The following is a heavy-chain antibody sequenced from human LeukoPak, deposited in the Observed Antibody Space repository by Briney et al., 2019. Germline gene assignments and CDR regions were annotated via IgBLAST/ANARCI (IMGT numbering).Heavy chain of an antibody. V-gene: IGHV4-59*08. D-gene: IGHD3-22*01. Sequence: SETLSLTCTVSGGSISSYYWSWIRQPPGKGLEWIGYIYYSGSTNYNPSLKSRVTISVDTSKSQFSLKLSSVTAADTAVYYCASQSLDYYDSSGYYYFDYWGQGTLVTVSS. CDR3: ASQSLDYYDSSGYYYFDY. CDR2: IYYSGST. J-gene: IGHJ4*02. CDR1: GGSISSYY.